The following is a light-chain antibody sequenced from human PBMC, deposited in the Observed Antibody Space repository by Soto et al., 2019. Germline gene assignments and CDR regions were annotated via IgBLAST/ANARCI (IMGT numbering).Light chain of an antibody. CDR3: HQSYSSWT. CDR2: AAT. J-gene: IGKJ1*01. Sequence: DIQMTQSPSSLSASVVDRVTITVRPSQSIGSLLNWYQQKPGKAPNLLIYAATTLHSGVPSRFSGSGSGTDFTLTISSLQPEDSATFYCHQSYSSWTFGHGTKVEIK. CDR1: QSIGSL. V-gene: IGKV1-39*01.